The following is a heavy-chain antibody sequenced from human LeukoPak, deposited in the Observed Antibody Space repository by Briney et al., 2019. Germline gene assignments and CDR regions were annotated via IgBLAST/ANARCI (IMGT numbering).Heavy chain of an antibody. J-gene: IGHJ4*02. CDR1: GLTFSQYG. CDR2: ISNDATNK. Sequence: GGSLRLSCAASGLTFSQYGIHWFRQAPAKGPEWVAVISNDATNKYYADSVKGRFSISRDNSRKMVYLQMNRLRVEDRAVYYCATTPISHDILSGYFDVWGQGTLVTVSS. V-gene: IGHV3-30*04. D-gene: IGHD3-9*01. CDR3: ATTPISHDILSGYFDV.